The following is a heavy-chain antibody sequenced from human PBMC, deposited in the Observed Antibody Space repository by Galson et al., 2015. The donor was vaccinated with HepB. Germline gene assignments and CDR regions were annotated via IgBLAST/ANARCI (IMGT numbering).Heavy chain of an antibody. CDR3: VRVVPAEYYYYYYMDV. V-gene: IGHV4-31*03. CDR1: GGSISSGGYY. J-gene: IGHJ6*03. CDR2: IYYSGST. Sequence: TLSLTCTVSGGSISSGGYYWSWIRQHPGKGLEWIGYIYYSGSTYYNPSLKSRVTISVDTSKNQFSLKLSSVTAADTAVYYCVRVVPAEYYYYYYMDVWGKGTTVTVSS. D-gene: IGHD2-2*01.